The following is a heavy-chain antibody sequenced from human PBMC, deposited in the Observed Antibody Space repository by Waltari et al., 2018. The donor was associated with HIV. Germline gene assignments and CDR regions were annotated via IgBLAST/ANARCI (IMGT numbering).Heavy chain of an antibody. V-gene: IGHV3-33*01. Sequence: QEKLVESGGAVVQPGGSLRLSCVASGFEFNTYNVHWVRQAPGKGLEWMAVVWFNENNKNYAESLKGRLAISRNNAKKTLYLQMNRLRGDDTAVYYCARGTGPLSPLDLWRQGTSVTVSS. J-gene: IGHJ3*01. CDR3: ARGTGPLSPLDL. CDR1: GFEFNTYN. CDR2: VWFNENNK.